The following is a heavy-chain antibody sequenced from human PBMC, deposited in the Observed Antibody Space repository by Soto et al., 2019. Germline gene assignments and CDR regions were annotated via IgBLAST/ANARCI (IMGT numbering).Heavy chain of an antibody. D-gene: IGHD4-17*01. Sequence: GGSLRLSCAASGFTFSSYDMYWVRQVTGKGLEWVSAIGTAGDTYYPGSVKGRFTISRENAKNSLYLQMNSLRAGDTAVYYCARSSTVTTPLSFFDYWGQGTLVTVSS. CDR1: GFTFSSYD. V-gene: IGHV3-13*04. CDR2: IGTAGDT. CDR3: ARSSTVTTPLSFFDY. J-gene: IGHJ4*02.